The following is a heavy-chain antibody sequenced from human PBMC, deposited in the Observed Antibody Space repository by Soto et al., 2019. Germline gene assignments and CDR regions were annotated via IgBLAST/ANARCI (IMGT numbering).Heavy chain of an antibody. CDR1: GFTLSSYG. Sequence: QVQLVESGGGVVQPGRSLRLSCAASGFTLSSYGMHWVRQAPGKGLEWVAVISYDGSNKYYADSVKGRFTISRDNSKNTLYLQMNSLRAEDTAVYYCAKDRGGGSYPADYWGQGTLVTVSS. V-gene: IGHV3-30*18. CDR3: AKDRGGGSYPADY. CDR2: ISYDGSNK. D-gene: IGHD1-26*01. J-gene: IGHJ4*02.